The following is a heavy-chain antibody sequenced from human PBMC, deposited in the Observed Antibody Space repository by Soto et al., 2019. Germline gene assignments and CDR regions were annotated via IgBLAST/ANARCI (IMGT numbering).Heavy chain of an antibody. Sequence: QVQLVQSGAEVKKPGASVKVSCKASGYTFTSYGISWVRQAPGQGLEWMGWISAYNDNTNYAQKLQGRVTMTTDTSTSTAYMELRSLRSDDTAVYYCARETRYYDILTGSPLYCYYGMDVWGQGTTVTVSS. CDR2: ISAYNDNT. D-gene: IGHD3-9*01. CDR1: GYTFTSYG. CDR3: ARETRYYDILTGSPLYCYYGMDV. J-gene: IGHJ6*02. V-gene: IGHV1-18*01.